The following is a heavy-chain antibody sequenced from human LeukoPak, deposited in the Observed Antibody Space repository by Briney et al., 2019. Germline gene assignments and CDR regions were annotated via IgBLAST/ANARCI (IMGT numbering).Heavy chain of an antibody. CDR1: GFTFSGYS. J-gene: IGHJ6*03. CDR2: ISSSTGYI. V-gene: IGHV3-21*01. CDR3: ARAHQEVCSGGSCYFRYYYYMDV. Sequence: PGGSLRLSCAASGFTFSGYSMNWVRQAPGKGREGVSSISSSTGYIYYADSVKGRFTISRDNAKNSLYLQMNSLRAEDTAMYYCARAHQEVCSGGSCYFRYYYYMDVWGKGTTVTVSS. D-gene: IGHD2-15*01.